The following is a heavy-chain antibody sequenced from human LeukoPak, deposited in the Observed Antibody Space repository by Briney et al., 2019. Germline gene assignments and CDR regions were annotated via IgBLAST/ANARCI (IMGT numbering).Heavy chain of an antibody. J-gene: IGHJ4*02. D-gene: IGHD4-17*01. Sequence: GGSLRLSCAASGFTFSVYAMTWVRQAPGKGLEWVSTISATGTGTYYADSVKGRFTISRDNAKNSLFLQMNSLRAEDTAVYYCARLRHLDYWGQGTLVTVSS. CDR3: ARLRHLDY. V-gene: IGHV3-23*01. CDR1: GFTFSVYA. CDR2: ISATGTGT.